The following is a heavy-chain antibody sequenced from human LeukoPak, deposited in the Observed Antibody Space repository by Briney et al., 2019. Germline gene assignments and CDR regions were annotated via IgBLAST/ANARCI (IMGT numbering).Heavy chain of an antibody. CDR1: GVSVSSTSYY. J-gene: IGHJ5*02. CDR2: IYFGGST. V-gene: IGHV4-39*01. CDR3: ARSLGYCSDGSCNSNWFDP. D-gene: IGHD2-15*01. Sequence: SETLSLTCTVSGVSVSSTSYYWGWIRQPPGKGLNWIGNIYFGGSTYYSPSLRSRVIISIDTSKNQFSLRLSSVTAADTAVYFCARSLGYCSDGSCNSNWFDPWGQGTLVTVSS.